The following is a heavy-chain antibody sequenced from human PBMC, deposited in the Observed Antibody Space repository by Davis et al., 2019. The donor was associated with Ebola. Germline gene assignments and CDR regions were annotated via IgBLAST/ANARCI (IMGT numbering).Heavy chain of an antibody. J-gene: IGHJ2*01. CDR3: ARESPIGSYYPDWYFDL. CDR1: GYTFTSDA. CDR2: INAGNGDT. V-gene: IGHV1-3*01. Sequence: ASVKVSCKASGYTFTSDAIHWVRQAPGQRPEWMGWINAGNGDTFYSRKFQGRVTITRDTSASTAYMDLSSLRAEDTAVYYCARESPIGSYYPDWYFDLWGRGTLVTVSS. D-gene: IGHD1-26*01.